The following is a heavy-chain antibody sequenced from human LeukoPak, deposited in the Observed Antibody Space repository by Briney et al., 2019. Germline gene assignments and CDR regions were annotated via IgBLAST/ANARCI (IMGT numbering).Heavy chain of an antibody. D-gene: IGHD3-16*02. CDR1: GYTFTSYG. CDR2: ISAYNGNT. Sequence: ASVKVSCKASGYTFTSYGISWVRQAPGQGLEWMGWISAYNGNTNYAQKLQGRVTMTTDTSTSTAYMELRSLRSDDTAVYYCARDLITFGGVIVKGDYWGQGTLVTVSS. CDR3: ARDLITFGGVIVKGDY. V-gene: IGHV1-18*01. J-gene: IGHJ4*02.